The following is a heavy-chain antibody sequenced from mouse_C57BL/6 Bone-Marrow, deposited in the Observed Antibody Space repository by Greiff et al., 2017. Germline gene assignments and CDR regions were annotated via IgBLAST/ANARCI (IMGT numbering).Heavy chain of an antibody. V-gene: IGHV1-66*01. CDR1: GYSFTSYY. Sequence: QVQLQQSGPELVKPGASVKISCKASGYSFTSYYIHWVKQRPGQGLEWIGWIYPGSGNTKYNEKFKGKATLTADTSSSTAYMQLSSLTSEDSAVYYCARNPLTGTDWYFDVWGTGTTVTVSS. D-gene: IGHD4-1*01. CDR3: ARNPLTGTDWYFDV. J-gene: IGHJ1*03. CDR2: IYPGSGNT.